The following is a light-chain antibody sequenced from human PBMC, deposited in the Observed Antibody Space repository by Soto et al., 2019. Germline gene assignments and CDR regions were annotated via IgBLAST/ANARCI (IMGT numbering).Light chain of an antibody. CDR3: SSYGGRKHVV. Sequence: QSALTQPPSASGSPGQSVTISCTGTSSDVGSYYYVSWYQQHPGKAPKLMIYEVSKRPSGVPDRFSGSKSGNTASLTVSGLQAEDEDDYYCSSYGGRKHVVFGTGTKLTVL. J-gene: IGLJ2*01. CDR2: EVS. CDR1: SSDVGSYYY. V-gene: IGLV2-8*01.